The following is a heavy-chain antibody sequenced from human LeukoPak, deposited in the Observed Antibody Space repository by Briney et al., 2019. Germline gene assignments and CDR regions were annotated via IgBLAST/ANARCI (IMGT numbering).Heavy chain of an antibody. Sequence: SETLSLTCTVSGGPISSYYWSWIRQPAGKGLEWIGRIYTSGSTNYNPSLKSRVTMSVDTSKNQFSLKLSSVTAADTAVYYCARVDKRLGYFDYWGQGTLVTVSS. D-gene: IGHD6-19*01. J-gene: IGHJ4*02. CDR3: ARVDKRLGYFDY. CDR2: IYTSGST. CDR1: GGPISSYY. V-gene: IGHV4-4*07.